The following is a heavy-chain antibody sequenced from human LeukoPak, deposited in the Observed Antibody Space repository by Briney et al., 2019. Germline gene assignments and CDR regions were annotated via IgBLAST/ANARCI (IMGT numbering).Heavy chain of an antibody. CDR3: AHYYYYYMDV. J-gene: IGHJ6*03. Sequence: SETLSLTCTVSGGSISSSNYYWGWIRQPPGKGLEWIGSIYYSGSTYYNSSLKSRVTISVDTSKNQYSLNLSSVTAADTAVYYCAHYYYYYMDVWGKGTTVTVSS. V-gene: IGHV4-39*01. CDR1: GGSISSSNYY. CDR2: IYYSGST.